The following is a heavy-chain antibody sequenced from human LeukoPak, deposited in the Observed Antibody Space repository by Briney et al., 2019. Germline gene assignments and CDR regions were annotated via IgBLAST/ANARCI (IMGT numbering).Heavy chain of an antibody. CDR2: ISGSGGST. V-gene: IGHV3-23*01. D-gene: IGHD3-22*01. CDR3: AKLGHYYDSSGYRWFDP. Sequence: GGSLRLSCAASGFTFNSYAMSWVRQAPGKGLEWVSAISGSGGSTYYADSVKGRFTISRDNSKNTLYLQMNSLRAEDTAVYYCAKLGHYYDSSGYRWFDPWGQGTLVTVSS. CDR1: GFTFNSYA. J-gene: IGHJ5*02.